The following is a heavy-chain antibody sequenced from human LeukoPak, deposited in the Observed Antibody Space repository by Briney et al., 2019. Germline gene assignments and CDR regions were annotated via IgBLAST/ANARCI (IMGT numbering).Heavy chain of an antibody. CDR1: GFTFSSYG. V-gene: IGHV3-30*02. CDR2: IQYDGSNK. CDR3: ARDNSVGDNAWWFDP. J-gene: IGHJ5*02. Sequence: GGSLRLSCAASGFTFSSYGMHWVRQAPGKGLEWVAFIQYDGSNKYYADSVKGRFTISRDDAKNSLYLQMNSLRVEDTGIYYCARDNSVGDNAWWFDPWGQGTLVTVSS. D-gene: IGHD1-26*01.